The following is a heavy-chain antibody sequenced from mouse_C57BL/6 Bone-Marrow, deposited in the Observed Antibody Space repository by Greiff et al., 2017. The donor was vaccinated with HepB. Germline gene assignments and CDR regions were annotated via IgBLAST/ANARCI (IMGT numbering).Heavy chain of an antibody. CDR2: INPGSGGT. J-gene: IGHJ2*01. Sequence: QVQLQQSGAELVRPGTSVKVSCKASGYAFTNYLIEWVKQRPGQGLEWIGVINPGSGGTNYNEKFKGKATLTADKSSSTAYMQLSSLTSEDSAVYFCARFGNYCYFDYWGQGTTLTVSS. D-gene: IGHD2-1*01. V-gene: IGHV1-54*01. CDR1: GYAFTNYL. CDR3: ARFGNYCYFDY.